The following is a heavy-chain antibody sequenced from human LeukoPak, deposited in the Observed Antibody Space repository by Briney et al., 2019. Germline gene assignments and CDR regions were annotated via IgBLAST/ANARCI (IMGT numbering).Heavy chain of an antibody. D-gene: IGHD1-1*01. CDR2: IRYDGSNK. V-gene: IGHV3-30*02. CDR1: GFTFSSYG. Sequence: PGGSLRLSCAASGFTFSSYGMHWVRQAPGKGLEWVAFIRYDGSNKYYADSVKGRFTISRDNSKNTLYLQMNSLRAEDTAVYYCAKEGRYSYYFDYWGQGTLVTVSS. CDR3: AKEGRYSYYFDY. J-gene: IGHJ4*02.